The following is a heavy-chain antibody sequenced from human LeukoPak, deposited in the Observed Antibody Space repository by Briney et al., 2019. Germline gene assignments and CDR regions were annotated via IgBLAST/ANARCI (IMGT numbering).Heavy chain of an antibody. CDR3: ARVDYGSGSYYYYYGMDV. V-gene: IGHV4-39*01. D-gene: IGHD3-10*01. CDR2: IYYSGST. Sequence: SETLSLTCTVSGGSISSSSYYWGWIRQPPGKGLEWSGSIYYSGSTYYNPSLKSRVTISVDTSKNQFSLKLSSVTAADTAVYYCARVDYGSGSYYYYYGMDVWGQGTTVTVSS. J-gene: IGHJ6*02. CDR1: GGSISSSSYY.